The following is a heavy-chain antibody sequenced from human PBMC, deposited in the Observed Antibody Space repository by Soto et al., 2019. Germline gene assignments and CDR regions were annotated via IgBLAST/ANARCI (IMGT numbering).Heavy chain of an antibody. CDR3: ARDRRVATIRGDYYYGMDV. CDR1: GGSISSGGYS. Sequence: TLSLTCAVSGGSISSGGYSWSWIRQPPGKGLEWIGYIYHSGSTYYNPSLKSRVTISVDRSKNQFSLKLSSVTAADTAVYYCARDRRVATIRGDYYYGMDVWGQGTTVTVSS. V-gene: IGHV4-30-2*01. J-gene: IGHJ6*02. D-gene: IGHD5-12*01. CDR2: IYHSGST.